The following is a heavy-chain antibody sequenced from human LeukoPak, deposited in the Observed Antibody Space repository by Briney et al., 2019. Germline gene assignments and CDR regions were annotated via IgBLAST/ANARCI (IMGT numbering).Heavy chain of an antibody. CDR2: VFDSGRT. J-gene: IGHJ4*02. D-gene: IGHD5-18*01. CDR3: TTIKRGNIFGYFDF. CDR1: GGSMTTHH. Sequence: SETLSLTCTVSGGSMTTHHWNWIRQTPGQGLEWIGYVFDSGRTKENPSLKSRVTLSADTSKNQLSLRLSSVTAADTAVYYCTTIKRGNIFGYFDFWGQGILVTVSS. V-gene: IGHV4-59*11.